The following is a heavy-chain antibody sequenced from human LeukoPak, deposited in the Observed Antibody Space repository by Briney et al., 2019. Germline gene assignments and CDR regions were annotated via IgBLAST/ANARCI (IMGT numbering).Heavy chain of an antibody. CDR2: IIPIFGIA. Sequence: SVKVSCKASGGTFSSYAISWVRQAPGQGLEWMGRIIPIFGIANYAQRFQGRVTITADKSTSTAYMELSSLRSEDTAVYYCARVGGQAYCGGDCYYNWFDPWGQGTLVTVSS. J-gene: IGHJ5*02. CDR1: GGTFSSYA. V-gene: IGHV1-69*04. D-gene: IGHD2-21*02. CDR3: ARVGGQAYCGGDCYYNWFDP.